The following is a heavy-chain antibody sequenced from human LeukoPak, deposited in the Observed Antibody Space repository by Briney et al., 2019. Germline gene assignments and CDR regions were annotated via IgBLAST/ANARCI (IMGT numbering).Heavy chain of an antibody. D-gene: IGHD2-15*01. V-gene: IGHV3-30-3*01. CDR3: TRASYGYCSSSSCPLTDH. J-gene: IGHJ4*02. CDR2: ISYDGSNK. CDR1: GFTFNTYA. Sequence: GGSLRLSCAASGFTFNTYAMHWVRQAPGKGLEWVAVISYDGSNKYYADSVKGRFTISRDNSKNTLYLQMNSLRAEDTAVYYCTRASYGYCSSSSCPLTDHWGQGTLLTVSS.